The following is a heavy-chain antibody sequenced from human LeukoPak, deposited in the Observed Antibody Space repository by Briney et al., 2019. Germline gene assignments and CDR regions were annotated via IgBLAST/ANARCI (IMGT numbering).Heavy chain of an antibody. CDR2: ISHDGII. V-gene: IGHV3-74*01. CDR1: GFTFSSYV. CDR3: ARDWVYKIDY. J-gene: IGHJ4*02. D-gene: IGHD5-24*01. Sequence: GGSLRLSCETAGFTFSSYVMHWVRRTPGKGLVWASRISHDGIISYADSVKGRFTISRDNAKNTLTLQMNSLRVEDTAVYFCARDWVYKIDYWGRGTLVTVSS.